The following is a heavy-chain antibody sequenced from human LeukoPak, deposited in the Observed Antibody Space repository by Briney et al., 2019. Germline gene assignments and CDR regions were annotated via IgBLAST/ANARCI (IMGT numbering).Heavy chain of an antibody. Sequence: GGSLRLSCAASGFTFSSYSMNWVRQAPGKGLEWVSSISSSSYIYHADSVKGRFTISRDNAKNSLYLQMNSLRAEDTAVYYCARRVIVVVPAAIGPYYGMDVWGKGTTVTVSS. CDR2: ISSSSYI. V-gene: IGHV3-21*01. J-gene: IGHJ6*04. CDR1: GFTFSSYS. D-gene: IGHD2-2*02. CDR3: ARRVIVVVPAAIGPYYGMDV.